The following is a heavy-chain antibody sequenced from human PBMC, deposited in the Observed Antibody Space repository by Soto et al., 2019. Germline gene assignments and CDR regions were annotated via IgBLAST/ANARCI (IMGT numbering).Heavy chain of an antibody. V-gene: IGHV1-2*04. CDR2: INPNSGGT. D-gene: IGHD3-10*01. CDR1: GYTFTGYY. CDR3: ARANRGVISSEYYFNY. Sequence: ASVNVSCKASGYTFTGYYMHWVRQAPGQGLEWMGWINPNSGGTNYAQKFQGWVTMTRDTSISTAYMELSRLRSDDTAVYYSARANRGVISSEYYFNYWGQGTMVTVSS. J-gene: IGHJ4*02.